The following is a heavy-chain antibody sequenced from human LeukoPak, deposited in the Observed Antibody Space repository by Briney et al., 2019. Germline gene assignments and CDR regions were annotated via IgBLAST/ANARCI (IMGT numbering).Heavy chain of an antibody. Sequence: PSETLSLTCTVSGGSISSSSYYWGWIRQPPGKGLEWIGSIYYSGSTYYNPSLKSRVTISVDTSKNQFSLKLSSVTAADTAVYYCAREIGRFGDTNYPDPPDYWGQGTLVTVSS. CDR3: AREIGRFGDTNYPDPPDY. CDR2: IYYSGST. CDR1: GGSISSSSYY. J-gene: IGHJ4*02. V-gene: IGHV4-39*02. D-gene: IGHD3-10*01.